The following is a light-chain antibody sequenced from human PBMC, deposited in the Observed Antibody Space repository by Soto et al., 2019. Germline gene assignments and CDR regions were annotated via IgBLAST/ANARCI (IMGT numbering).Light chain of an antibody. J-gene: IGLJ1*01. CDR1: SSDVGGYNY. CDR2: DVS. V-gene: IGLV2-14*01. Sequence: QSALTQPASVSGSPGQSITISCTGTSSDVGGYNYVSWYQHHPGKAPKLMIYDVSIRPSGVSNRFSGSKSGNTASLTISGLQAGDEADYYCSSYTRSSTYVFGSGTKLTVL. CDR3: SSYTRSSTYV.